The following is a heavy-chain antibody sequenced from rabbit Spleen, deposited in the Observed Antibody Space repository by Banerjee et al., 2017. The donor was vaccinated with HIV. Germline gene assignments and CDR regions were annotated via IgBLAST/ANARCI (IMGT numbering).Heavy chain of an antibody. V-gene: IGHV1S40*01. CDR2: IYSGSSGDT. J-gene: IGHJ4*01. CDR1: GSSFSSGYD. CDR3: ARHPNYNSDDNYGYALNL. D-gene: IGHD6-1*01. Sequence: QQLVESGGGLVKPGASLTLTCKASGSSFSSGYDMCWVRQAPGKGLEWIACIYSGSSGDTYYASWAKGRITISKTSSTTVTLQMTSLTAADTATYFCARHPNYNSDDNYGYALNLWGPGTLVTGS.